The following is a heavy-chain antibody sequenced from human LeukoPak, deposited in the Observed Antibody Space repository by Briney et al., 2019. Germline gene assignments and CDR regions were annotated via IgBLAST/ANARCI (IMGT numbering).Heavy chain of an antibody. Sequence: PGGSLRLSCAASGFTFDRFAMHWVRQAPGKGLEWVSLISGDGFTTYYVDPVKGRFTMSRDNSKNSLYLQMKSLRTEDTALYYCGRDHVYGGADYWGQGTLVTVSS. CDR2: ISGDGFTT. CDR1: GFTFDRFA. V-gene: IGHV3-43*02. D-gene: IGHD4-23*01. J-gene: IGHJ4*02. CDR3: GRDHVYGGADY.